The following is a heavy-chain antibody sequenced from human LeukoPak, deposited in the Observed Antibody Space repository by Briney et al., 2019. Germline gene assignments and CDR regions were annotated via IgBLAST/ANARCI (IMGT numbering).Heavy chain of an antibody. CDR2: IYPGDSDT. J-gene: IGHJ3*02. Sequence: GESLQISCQGSGYSFTSYWIGWVRQMPGKGLEWMGIIYPGDSDTRYRPSFQGQVTISVDKSISTAYLQWSSLKASDTAMYYCARRGVAVAGDAFDIWGQGTEVTVSS. V-gene: IGHV5-51*01. D-gene: IGHD6-19*01. CDR1: GYSFTSYW. CDR3: ARRGVAVAGDAFDI.